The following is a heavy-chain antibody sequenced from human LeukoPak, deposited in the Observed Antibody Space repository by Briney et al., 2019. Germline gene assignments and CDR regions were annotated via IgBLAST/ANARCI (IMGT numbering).Heavy chain of an antibody. V-gene: IGHV1-2*02. CDR2: INPYSGGT. J-gene: IGHJ4*02. CDR3: ARPDTIGRSGSFSS. CDR1: GYTFTSYG. D-gene: IGHD3-10*01. Sequence: ASVKVSCKASGYTFTSYGISWVRQAPGQGLEWMGWINPYSGGTNLAQNFQGRVTLTRDTSLNTAYMEMTSLTTDDTAVYYCARPDTIGRSGSFSSWGQGTLVTVSS.